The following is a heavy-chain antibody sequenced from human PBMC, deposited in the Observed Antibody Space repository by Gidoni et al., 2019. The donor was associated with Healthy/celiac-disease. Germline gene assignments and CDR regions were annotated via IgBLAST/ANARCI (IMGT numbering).Heavy chain of an antibody. CDR1: GCNWSSYA. V-gene: IGHV3-23*01. Sequence: EVQLLEAGGGWVQPGGALRLYRAGAGCNWSSYAMSWVRQAPGKGLEWVSAISGSGGSTYYADSVKGRFTISRDNSKNTLYLQMNSLRAEDTAVYYCAKTIYGSGSYPFDYWGQGTLVTVSS. CDR2: ISGSGGST. J-gene: IGHJ4*02. CDR3: AKTIYGSGSYPFDY. D-gene: IGHD3-10*01.